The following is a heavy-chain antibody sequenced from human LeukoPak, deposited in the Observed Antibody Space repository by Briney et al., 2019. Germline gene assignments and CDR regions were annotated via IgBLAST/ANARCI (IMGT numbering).Heavy chain of an antibody. CDR2: INQDASEI. CDR3: ATDRDNSDWQKRFDS. V-gene: IGHV3-7*01. Sequence: GGSLRLSCAASGFTFSTYWMNWYRQAPGKGLEWVGNINQDASEINYVDSVRGRFTISRDNAKNSLHLQMNSLRAEDTAVYYCATDRDNSDWQKRFDSWGQGTLVTVSS. CDR1: GFTFSTYW. J-gene: IGHJ4*02. D-gene: IGHD2-21*02.